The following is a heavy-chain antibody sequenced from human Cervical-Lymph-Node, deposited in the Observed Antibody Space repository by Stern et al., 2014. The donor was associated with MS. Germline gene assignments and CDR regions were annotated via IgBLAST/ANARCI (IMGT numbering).Heavy chain of an antibody. J-gene: IGHJ4*02. CDR3: VKGGGWQLPNAFDH. Sequence: QLVESGGGLVQPGSSLRLSCTASGFSFDAYAMHWVRPAPGEGLEWVSGISRNRGRIGYADSVKGRFAVSRDNAKSSLFLQMNSLRSEDTALYYCVKGGGWQLPNAFDHWGQGTLVTVSS. CDR1: GFSFDAYA. CDR2: ISRNRGRI. V-gene: IGHV3-9*01. D-gene: IGHD2-15*01.